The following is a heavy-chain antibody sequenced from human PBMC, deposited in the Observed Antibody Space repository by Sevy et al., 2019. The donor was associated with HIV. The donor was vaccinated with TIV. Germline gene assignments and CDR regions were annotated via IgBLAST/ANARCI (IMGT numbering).Heavy chain of an antibody. V-gene: IGHV3-49*03. CDR3: TRDPTEGIAVAGNWYDP. CDR2: IRNKAYDGTR. Sequence: GGSLRLSCKASGFTFGDYAMSWFRQAPGKVLEWVGFIRNKAYDGTREYAASVKGRFTISRDDSKSIAYLQMNSLKTEDTAVYYCTRDPTEGIAVAGNWYDPWGQGTLVTVSS. D-gene: IGHD6-19*01. J-gene: IGHJ5*02. CDR1: GFTFGDYA.